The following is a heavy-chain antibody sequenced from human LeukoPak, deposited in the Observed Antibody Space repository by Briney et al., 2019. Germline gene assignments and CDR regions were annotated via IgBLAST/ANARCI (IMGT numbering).Heavy chain of an antibody. D-gene: IGHD6-13*01. Sequence: QSGGSLRLSCAASGFTVSSNAMSWVRQAPGKGLEWVSAISGSGGSTYYADSVKGRFTISRDNSKNTLYLQMNSLRAEDTAVYYCAKFGGHSSSWFDYWGQGTLVTVSS. CDR2: ISGSGGST. CDR1: GFTVSSNA. CDR3: AKFGGHSSSWFDY. V-gene: IGHV3-23*01. J-gene: IGHJ4*02.